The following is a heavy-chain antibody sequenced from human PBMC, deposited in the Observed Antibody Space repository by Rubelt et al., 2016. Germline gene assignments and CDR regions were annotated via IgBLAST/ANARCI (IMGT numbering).Heavy chain of an antibody. Sequence: QVQLQQWGAGLLKPSETLSLTCAVYGGSFTGYYWSWIRQPPGKGLEWIGEINHSGSTSDNPSLKSRVTISVDTSKNQFSRKLSSVTAADTAVYYCARHVGILGSWHTKYYFDYWGQGTLVTVSS. CDR3: ARHVGILGSWHTKYYFDY. J-gene: IGHJ4*02. CDR2: INHSGST. CDR1: GGSFTGYY. V-gene: IGHV4-34*01. D-gene: IGHD1-26*01.